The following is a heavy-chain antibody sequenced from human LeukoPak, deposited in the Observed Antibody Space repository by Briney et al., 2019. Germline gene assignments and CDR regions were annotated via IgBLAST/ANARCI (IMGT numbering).Heavy chain of an antibody. CDR1: GFTFSSYG. D-gene: IGHD3-22*01. Sequence: GGSLRLSCAASGFTFSSYGMHWVRQAPGNGLEWVAFIRYDGSNKYYADSVKGRFTISRDNSKNTLYLQMNSLRAEDTAVYYCANPKGYYDSSALIGGYWGQGTLVTVSS. CDR3: ANPKGYYDSSALIGGY. J-gene: IGHJ4*02. V-gene: IGHV3-30*02. CDR2: IRYDGSNK.